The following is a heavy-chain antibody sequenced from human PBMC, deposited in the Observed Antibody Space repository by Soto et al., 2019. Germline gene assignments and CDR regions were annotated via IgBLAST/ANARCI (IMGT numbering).Heavy chain of an antibody. V-gene: IGHV4-39*07. CDR2: IYYSGST. CDR3: ARGGCSGGSCQALDY. J-gene: IGHJ4*02. D-gene: IGHD2-15*01. CDR1: GGSIASSSYY. Sequence: SETLSLTCTVSGGSIASSSYYWGWIRQPPGKGLEWIGSIYYSGSTYYNPSLKSRVTMSVDTSKNQFSLELSSVTAADTAVYYCARGGCSGGSCQALDYWGQGTLVTVS.